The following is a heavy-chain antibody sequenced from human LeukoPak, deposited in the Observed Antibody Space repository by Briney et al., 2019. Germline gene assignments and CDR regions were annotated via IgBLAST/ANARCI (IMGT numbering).Heavy chain of an antibody. V-gene: IGHV1-46*01. J-gene: IGHJ6*04. Sequence: ASVKVSCKASGYTFTSYYMHWVRQAPGQGLEWMGIINPSGGSTSYAQKFQGRVTMTRDTSTSAVYMELRSLRSEDTAVYYCARGMVRGVIIKPYYYYGMDVWGKGTTVTVSS. CDR2: INPSGGST. CDR3: ARGMVRGVIIKPYYYYGMDV. CDR1: GYTFTSYY. D-gene: IGHD3-10*01.